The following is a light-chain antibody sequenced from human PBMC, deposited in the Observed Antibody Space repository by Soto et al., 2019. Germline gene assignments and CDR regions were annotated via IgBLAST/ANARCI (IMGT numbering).Light chain of an antibody. J-gene: IGKJ3*01. CDR2: GAS. V-gene: IGKV3-15*01. CDR3: QQYNNWPFT. CDR1: QSVNSN. Sequence: IMMTQSPVTLSASPGERATISCRASQSVNSNLAWYQQKPGQAPRLLIYGASTRATGIPARFIGNGSGTEFTLTASSLQPEDFAVYYCQQYNNWPFTFGPGTKVDIK.